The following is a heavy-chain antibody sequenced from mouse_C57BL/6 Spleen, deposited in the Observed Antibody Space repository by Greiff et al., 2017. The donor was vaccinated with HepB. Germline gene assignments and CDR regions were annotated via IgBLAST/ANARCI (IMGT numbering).Heavy chain of an antibody. J-gene: IGHJ4*01. CDR1: GFSLTSYG. CDR2: IWSGGST. V-gene: IGHV2-2*01. CDR3: AGTAYSNYRAMDD. Sequence: VKLLESGPGLVQPSQSLSITCTVSGFSLTSYGVHWVRQSPGKGLEWLGVIWSGGSTDYNAAFISRLSISTDNSKSQVFFKMNSLQADDTAIYYCAGTAYSNYRAMDDWGQGTSVTVSS. D-gene: IGHD2-5*01.